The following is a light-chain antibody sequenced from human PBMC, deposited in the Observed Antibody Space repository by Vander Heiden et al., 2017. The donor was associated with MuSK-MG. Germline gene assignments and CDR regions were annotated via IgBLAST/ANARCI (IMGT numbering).Light chain of an antibody. CDR2: DAS. Sequence: DIQMTQSPSSLSASVGDRVTITCQASQDISNYLNWYQQKPGKAPKLLIYDASNLETGVPSRFSGSGSGTDFTFTISSLQPEEFATYYCQQEDNLPITFGGGTKVDIK. CDR3: QQEDNLPIT. J-gene: IGKJ4*01. V-gene: IGKV1-33*01. CDR1: QDISNY.